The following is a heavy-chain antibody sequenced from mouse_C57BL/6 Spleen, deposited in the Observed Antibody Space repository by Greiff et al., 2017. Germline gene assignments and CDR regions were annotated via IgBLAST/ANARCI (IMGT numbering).Heavy chain of an antibody. D-gene: IGHD1-1*01. CDR1: GYTFTSYW. CDR2: IYPGSGST. V-gene: IGHV1-55*01. Sequence: QVQLQQPGAELVKPGASVKMSCKASGYTFTSYWINWVKHRPGQGLEWIGDIYPGSGSTNYNEKFKSKATLTVDTSSSTAYMQLSSLTSEDSAVYYCAMTYCSSLFNAMDYWGQVTSVTVSS. CDR3: AMTYCSSLFNAMDY. J-gene: IGHJ4*01.